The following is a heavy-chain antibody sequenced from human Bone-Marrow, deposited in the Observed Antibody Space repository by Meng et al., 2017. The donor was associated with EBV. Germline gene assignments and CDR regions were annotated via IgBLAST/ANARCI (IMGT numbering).Heavy chain of an antibody. V-gene: IGHV1-69*01. CDR3: ASESGRGYTPDY. Sequence: VQLVQSAAEGEEPGSPVKVSCKTSGGPFRNYAVSWVRQDPGQGLEWLGGFLPTLGAPNYAQKFHGRVTITADESTSTRYMDLSSLRSDDTAVYYCASESGRGYTPDYWGQGTLVTVSS. J-gene: IGHJ4*02. CDR2: FLPTLGAP. D-gene: IGHD3-10*01. CDR1: GGPFRNYA.